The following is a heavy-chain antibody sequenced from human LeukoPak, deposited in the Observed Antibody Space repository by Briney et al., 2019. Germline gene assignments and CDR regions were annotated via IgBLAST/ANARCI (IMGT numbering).Heavy chain of an antibody. J-gene: IGHJ4*02. CDR2: ISGSGGST. V-gene: IGHV3-23*01. CDR1: GXTFSSYA. CDR3: AKAESYYDSSGYYSFDY. Sequence: GGSLRLSCAASGXTFSSYAVSWVRQAPGKGLEWVSAISGSGGSTYYADSVKGRFTISRDNSKNTLYLQMNSLRAEDTAVYYCAKAESYYDSSGYYSFDYWGQGALVTVSS. D-gene: IGHD3-22*01.